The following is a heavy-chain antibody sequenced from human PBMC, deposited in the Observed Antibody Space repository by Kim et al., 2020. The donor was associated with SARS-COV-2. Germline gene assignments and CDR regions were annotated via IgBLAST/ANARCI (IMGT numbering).Heavy chain of an antibody. J-gene: IGHJ5*02. V-gene: IGHV3-23*01. Sequence: YADSVRGRFTISRDNSKNTVYLQMNNLGAEDTAVYYCAKPRGVGQNWFDPWGQGTLVTVSS. D-gene: IGHD3-10*01. CDR3: AKPRGVGQNWFDP.